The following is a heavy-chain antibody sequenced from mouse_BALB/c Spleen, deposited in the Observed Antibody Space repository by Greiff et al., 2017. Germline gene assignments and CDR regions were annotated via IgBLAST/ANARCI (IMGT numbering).Heavy chain of an antibody. CDR2: ISSGSSTI. CDR1: GFTFSSFG. J-gene: IGHJ1*01. V-gene: IGHV5-17*02. Sequence: DVKLVESGGGLVQPGGSRKLSCAASGFTFSSFGMHWVRQAPEKGLEWVAYISSGSSTIYYADTVKGRFTISRDNPKNTLFLQMTSLRSEDTAMYYCARRYGSSYGYFDVWGAGTTVTVSS. CDR3: ARRYGSSYGYFDV. D-gene: IGHD1-1*01.